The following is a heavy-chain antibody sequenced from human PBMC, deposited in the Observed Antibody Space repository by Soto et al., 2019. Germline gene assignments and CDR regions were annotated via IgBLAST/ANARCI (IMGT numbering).Heavy chain of an antibody. Sequence: GASVKVSFKASGYTFTSYGISWVRQAPGQGLEWMGWISAYNGNTNYAQKLQGRVTMTTDTSTSTAYMELRSLRFDDTAVYYCAKDSSGYDKFLYWGQGTLVTVSS. V-gene: IGHV1-18*01. J-gene: IGHJ4*02. CDR3: AKDSSGYDKFLY. CDR1: GYTFTSYG. CDR2: ISAYNGNT. D-gene: IGHD6-19*01.